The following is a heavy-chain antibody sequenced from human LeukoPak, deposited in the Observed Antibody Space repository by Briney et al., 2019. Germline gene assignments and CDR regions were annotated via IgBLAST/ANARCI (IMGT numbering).Heavy chain of an antibody. CDR3: ARDPLDISRWANAFDI. J-gene: IGHJ3*02. CDR1: GFTFSSYV. V-gene: IGHV3-30-3*01. D-gene: IGHD2-2*03. CDR2: ISYNGNQ. Sequence: GGSLRLSCAASGFTFSSYVMHWVRQAPGKGLEWVAFISYNGNQKYRDSVKGRFTISRDNAKNTLYLQMNGLRPEDTAVYYCARDPLDISRWANAFDIWGQGTMVTVSS.